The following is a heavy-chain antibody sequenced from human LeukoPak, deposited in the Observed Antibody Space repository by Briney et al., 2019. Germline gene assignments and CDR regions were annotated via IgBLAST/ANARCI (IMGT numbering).Heavy chain of an antibody. CDR1: GFTFSSYS. D-gene: IGHD1-26*01. CDR3: ASVWVGATVQYFDY. CDR2: ISSSSSTI. V-gene: IGHV3-48*04. J-gene: IGHJ4*02. Sequence: GGSLRLSCAASGFTFSSYSMNWVRQAPGKGLEWVSYISSSSSTIYYADSVKGRFTISRDNAKNSPYLQMNSLRAEDTAVYYCASVWVGATVQYFDYWGQGTLVTVSS.